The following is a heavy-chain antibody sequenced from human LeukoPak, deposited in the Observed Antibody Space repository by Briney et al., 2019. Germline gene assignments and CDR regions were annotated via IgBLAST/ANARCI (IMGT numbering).Heavy chain of an antibody. CDR3: TRKSASGNYPLDY. Sequence: GGSLRLSCAASGFNFGSYSMTWVRQAPGKGLEWVSVISADSATTFYADSVKGRFTISRDNAKNTVFLQMSSLRAEDTALYYCTRKSASGNYPLDYWGQGTLVTVSS. J-gene: IGHJ4*02. V-gene: IGHV3-23*01. CDR2: ISADSATT. D-gene: IGHD3-10*01. CDR1: GFNFGSYS.